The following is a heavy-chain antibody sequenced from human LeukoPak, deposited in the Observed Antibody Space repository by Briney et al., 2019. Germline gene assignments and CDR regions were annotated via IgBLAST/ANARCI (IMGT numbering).Heavy chain of an antibody. J-gene: IGHJ4*02. CDR3: ANTPDSCGYPFDY. V-gene: IGHV3-23*01. CDR2: ISGSGGST. Sequence: GGSLRLSCAASGFTISSYAMSWVRQAPGKGLEWVSAISGSGGSTYYADSVKGRFTISRDNSKNTLYLQMNSLRAEDTAVYYCANTPDSCGYPFDYWGQGTLVTVSS. CDR1: GFTISSYA. D-gene: IGHD5-18*01.